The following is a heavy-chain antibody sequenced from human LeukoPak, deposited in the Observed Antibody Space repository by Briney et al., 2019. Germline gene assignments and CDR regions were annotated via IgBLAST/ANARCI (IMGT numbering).Heavy chain of an antibody. V-gene: IGHV3-33*01. CDR1: GFTFSIYG. J-gene: IGHJ4*02. CDR2: IWYDGSNK. Sequence: GGSLRLSCAASGFTFSIYGMHWVRQAPGKGLEWVAVIWYDGSNKYYADSVKGRFTISRDNSKNTLYLQMNSLRAEDTAVYYCARGGDSGYDYADYWGQGTLVTVSS. CDR3: ARGGDSGYDYADY. D-gene: IGHD5-12*01.